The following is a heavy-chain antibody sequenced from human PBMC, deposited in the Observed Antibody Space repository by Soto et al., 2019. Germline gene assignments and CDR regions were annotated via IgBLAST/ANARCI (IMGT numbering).Heavy chain of an antibody. V-gene: IGHV1-18*01. D-gene: IGHD3-9*01. J-gene: IGHJ4*02. Sequence: QVHLVQSGAEVKKPGASVKVSCKASGYTFTSYGISWVRQAPGQGLEWMGWISAYNGNTNYAQKLQGRVTMTTDTSTSTAYMELRSMRSADSAVSYSARRPGVRGYFDWSVDYWGQGTLVTVSS. CDR1: GYTFTSYG. CDR3: ARRPGVRGYFDWSVDY. CDR2: ISAYNGNT.